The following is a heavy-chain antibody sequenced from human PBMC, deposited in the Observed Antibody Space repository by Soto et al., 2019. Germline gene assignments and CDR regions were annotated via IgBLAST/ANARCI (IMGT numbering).Heavy chain of an antibody. Sequence: PSETLSLTCTVSGGSVNSGHYYWNWIRQSPGKGLEWIGYIYYSGSTNYNSSLKSRLSISIDTSRNPFSLKLTSVTAADTAVYYCARDSSLSLPDSWKKIDPWGQGTLVTVSS. V-gene: IGHV4-61*01. D-gene: IGHD1-1*01. J-gene: IGHJ5*01. CDR2: IYYSGST. CDR1: GGSVNSGHYY. CDR3: ARDSSLSLPDSWKKIDP.